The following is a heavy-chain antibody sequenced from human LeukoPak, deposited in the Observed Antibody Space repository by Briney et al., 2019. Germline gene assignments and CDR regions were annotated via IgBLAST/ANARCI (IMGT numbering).Heavy chain of an antibody. CDR3: AEGGY. CDR2: IRPDGSEK. V-gene: IGHV3-7*01. J-gene: IGHJ4*02. Sequence: GGSLRLSCAASGFSLSNYWMNWVRQAPGKGLEWVASIRPDGSEKYYVGSLRGRFTISRDDARNSLYLQMNSLRAEDTAVYYCAEGGYWGQGTLVTVSS. CDR1: GFSLSNYW.